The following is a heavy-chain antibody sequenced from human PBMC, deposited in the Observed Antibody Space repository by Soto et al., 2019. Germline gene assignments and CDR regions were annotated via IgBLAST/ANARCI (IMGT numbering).Heavy chain of an antibody. CDR2: FYPGDSDT. J-gene: IGHJ4*02. CDR1: GYRFTSYW. V-gene: IGHV5-51*01. Sequence: RLGESLKISCKGSGYRFTSYWIGWVRQMPGKGLEWMGIFYPGDSDTRYSPSFQGQVTISADKSISTAYLQWRSLKASDTAMYYCALSSIAAAGFDFWGQGTLVTVSS. D-gene: IGHD6-13*01. CDR3: ALSSIAAAGFDF.